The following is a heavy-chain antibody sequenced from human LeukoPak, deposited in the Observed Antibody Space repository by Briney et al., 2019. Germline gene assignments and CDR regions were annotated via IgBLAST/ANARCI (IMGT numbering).Heavy chain of an antibody. Sequence: GESLKLSCKGSEYSFTNYWIGWVRQMPGKGLEWMGIIYPGDSDTRYSPSLQGQVTISADKSISTAYLQWSSLKASDTAMYFCATYAGSYSKYFQHWGQGTLVTVSS. V-gene: IGHV5-51*01. J-gene: IGHJ1*01. D-gene: IGHD3-10*01. CDR2: IYPGDSDT. CDR3: ATYAGSYSKYFQH. CDR1: EYSFTNYW.